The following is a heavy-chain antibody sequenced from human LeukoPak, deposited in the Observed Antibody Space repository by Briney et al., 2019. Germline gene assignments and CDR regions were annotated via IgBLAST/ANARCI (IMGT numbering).Heavy chain of an antibody. Sequence: GGSLSLSCAASGFIFSNYGMHWVRQAPGKGLEWVAVISYDGSNKYYADSVKGRFTISRDNSKNKLYLQMNSLRAEDTAVYHCAKDYYGDWGQGTLVTVSS. CDR2: ISYDGSNK. V-gene: IGHV3-30*18. CDR3: AKDYYGD. CDR1: GFIFSNYG. D-gene: IGHD3-10*01. J-gene: IGHJ4*02.